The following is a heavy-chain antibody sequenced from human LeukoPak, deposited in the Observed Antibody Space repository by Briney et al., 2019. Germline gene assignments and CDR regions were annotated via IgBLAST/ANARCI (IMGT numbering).Heavy chain of an antibody. CDR2: IKTDGSEK. D-gene: IGHD3-10*01. CDR3: ASWRGSGSYGGYFDY. Sequence: PGGSLRLSCEASGFTFSSYWMSWVRQAPGKGLEWVANIKTDGSEKYYADSVKGRFTISRDNSKKTLYLQMNSLRAEDTAVYYCASWRGSGSYGGYFDYWGQGTLVTVSS. J-gene: IGHJ4*02. CDR1: GFTFSSYW. V-gene: IGHV3-7*01.